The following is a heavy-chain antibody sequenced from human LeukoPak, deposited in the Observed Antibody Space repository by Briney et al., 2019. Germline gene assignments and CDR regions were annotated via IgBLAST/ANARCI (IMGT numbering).Heavy chain of an antibody. CDR1: GGSISSGDYY. CDR2: IYYRGST. D-gene: IGHD1-7*01. V-gene: IGHV4-30-4*08. J-gene: IGHJ2*01. Sequence: SETLSLTCTVSGGSISSGDYYWSWIRQPPGKGLEWIGYIYYRGSTYYNPSLKSRVTISIDTSENQFSLKLNSVMAADMAVYSCARLQLRYWYFDLWGRGTLVTVSS. CDR3: ARLQLRYWYFDL.